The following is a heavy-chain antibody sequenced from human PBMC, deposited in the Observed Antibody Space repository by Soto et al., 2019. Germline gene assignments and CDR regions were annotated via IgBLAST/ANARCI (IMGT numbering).Heavy chain of an antibody. V-gene: IGHV3-23*01. CDR2: ISGSGSRT. CDR3: AKGTYRDYVYWDHAFDI. CDR1: GFTFSSYA. Sequence: GGSLRLSCAASGFTFSSYAMSWVRQAPGKGLEWVSAISGSGSRTYYADSVKGRFTLSRDNSKKTLYLQMNSLRAEDTAVYFCAKGTYRDYVYWDHAFDIWGQGTMVTVSS. D-gene: IGHD4-17*01. J-gene: IGHJ3*02.